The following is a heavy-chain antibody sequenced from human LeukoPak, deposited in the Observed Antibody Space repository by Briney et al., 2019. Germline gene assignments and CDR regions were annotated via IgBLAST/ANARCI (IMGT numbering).Heavy chain of an antibody. J-gene: IGHJ4*02. V-gene: IGHV1-69*04. Sequence: ASVKVSCKASGGTFSSYAISWVRQAPGQGLEWMGRIIPILGIANYAQKFQGRVTITADKSTSTAYMELSSLRPEDTAVYYCARDHSGHLDYWGQGTLVTVSS. CDR3: ARDHSGHLDY. CDR1: GGTFSSYA. CDR2: IIPILGIA. D-gene: IGHD7-27*01.